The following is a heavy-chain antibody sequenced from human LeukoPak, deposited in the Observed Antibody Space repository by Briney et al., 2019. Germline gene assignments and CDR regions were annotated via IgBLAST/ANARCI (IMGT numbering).Heavy chain of an antibody. D-gene: IGHD3-9*01. CDR3: AVLDWLSPEDAFDI. CDR2: ISAYNGNT. J-gene: IGHJ3*02. V-gene: IGHV1-18*01. CDR1: GYTFTSYG. Sequence: ASVKVSCKASGYTFTSYGISWVRQAPGQGLEWMGWISAYNGNTNYAQKLQGRVTMTTDTSTSTAYMELRSLRSDDTAVYYCAVLDWLSPEDAFDIWGQGTMVTVSS.